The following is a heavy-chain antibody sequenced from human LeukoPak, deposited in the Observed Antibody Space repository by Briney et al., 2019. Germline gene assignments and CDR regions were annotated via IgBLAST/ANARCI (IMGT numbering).Heavy chain of an antibody. J-gene: IGHJ4*02. CDR1: AFTFTNYW. CDR3: ARGYGNYGY. D-gene: IGHD4-11*01. Sequence: GGSLRLSCAASAFTFTNYWMTWVRQAPGKGLEWVANINQDGSEKYYVDSVKGRFTISRDNAKNSLYLQMNSLRAEDTAVYYCARGYGNYGYWGQGTLVTVSS. CDR2: INQDGSEK. V-gene: IGHV3-7*01.